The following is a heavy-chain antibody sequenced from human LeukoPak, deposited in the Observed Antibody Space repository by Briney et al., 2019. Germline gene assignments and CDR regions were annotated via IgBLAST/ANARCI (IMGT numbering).Heavy chain of an antibody. Sequence: GGSLRFSCAASGFTFSSYSMNWVRQAPGKGLEWVSSISRTGSYIYYADSVKGRFTISRDNAKNSLYLQMNSLRAEDTAVYYCARAGGFWANWFDPWGQGTLVTVSS. CDR3: ARAGGFWANWFDP. D-gene: IGHD3-10*01. J-gene: IGHJ5*02. V-gene: IGHV3-21*01. CDR2: ISRTGSYI. CDR1: GFTFSSYS.